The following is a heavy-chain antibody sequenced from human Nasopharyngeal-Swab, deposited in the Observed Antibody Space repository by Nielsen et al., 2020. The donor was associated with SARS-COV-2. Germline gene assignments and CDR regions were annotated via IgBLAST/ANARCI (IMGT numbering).Heavy chain of an antibody. J-gene: IGHJ4*02. Sequence: SETLSLTCTVSGGSISSYYWSWIRQPPGKGLEWIGYIYYSGSNYYNPSLKSRVTISVDTSKNQFSLKLSSVTAADTAVYYCARQHRSQYYDILTGYYEDYYFDYWGQGTLVTVSS. D-gene: IGHD3-9*01. V-gene: IGHV4-59*08. CDR2: IYYSGSN. CDR3: ARQHRSQYYDILTGYYEDYYFDY. CDR1: GGSISSYY.